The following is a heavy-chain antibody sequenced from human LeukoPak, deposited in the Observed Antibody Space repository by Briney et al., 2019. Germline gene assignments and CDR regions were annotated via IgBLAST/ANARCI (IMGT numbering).Heavy chain of an antibody. D-gene: IGHD6-19*01. CDR3: TTDLQYSSGWLQIDY. V-gene: IGHV3-15*01. CDR2: IKSNTDGGTT. CDR1: GFTFSNAW. J-gene: IGHJ4*02. Sequence: GGSPRLSCAASGFTFSNAWMSWVRQAPGKGLEWVGRIKSNTDGGTTDYAAPVKGRFTISRDDSKNTLYLQMNSLKTEDTAVYYCTTDLQYSSGWLQIDYWGQGTLVPVSS.